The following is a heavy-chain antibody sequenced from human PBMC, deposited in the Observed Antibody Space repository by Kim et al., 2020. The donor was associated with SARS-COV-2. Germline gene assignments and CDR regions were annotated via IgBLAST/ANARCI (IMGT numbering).Heavy chain of an antibody. Sequence: GGSLRLSCAASGFTFSSDAMSWVRLAPGKGLEWVSAISGSGGSTYYADSVKGRFTISRDNSKNTLYLQMNSLRAEDTAVYYCAKDTINWGSTYFDYWGQGTLVTVSS. CDR3: AKDTINWGSTYFDY. CDR1: GFTFSSDA. J-gene: IGHJ4*02. V-gene: IGHV3-23*01. CDR2: ISGSGGST. D-gene: IGHD7-27*01.